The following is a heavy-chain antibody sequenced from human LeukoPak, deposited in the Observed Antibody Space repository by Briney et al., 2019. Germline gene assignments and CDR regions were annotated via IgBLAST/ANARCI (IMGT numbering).Heavy chain of an antibody. CDR1: GYTFTGYY. CDR2: INPKIGGT. D-gene: IGHD3-10*01. J-gene: IGHJ4*02. V-gene: IGHV1-2*02. CDR3: AREIGSGSFLDN. Sequence: AASVKVSCKASGYTFTGYYMHWVRQAPGQGLEWMGWINPKIGGTNYAQKFQGRVTMTRDTSISTAYMELSRLRSDDTAVYYCAREIGSGSFLDNWGQGTLVTVSS.